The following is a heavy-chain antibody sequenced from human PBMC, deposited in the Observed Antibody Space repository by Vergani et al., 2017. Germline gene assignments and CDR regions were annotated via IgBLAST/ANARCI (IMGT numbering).Heavy chain of an antibody. Sequence: QVQLQESGPGLVKPSETLSLTCTVSVGSISSYYWSWIRQPPGKGLEWIGYIYYSGSTNYNPALKSRVTISVDTSKNQFSLKLSSVTAADTALYYCARVVVVPAAIHYYYYYYMDVWGKGTTVTVSS. V-gene: IGHV4-59*01. CDR1: VGSISSYY. J-gene: IGHJ6*03. CDR3: ARVVVVPAAIHYYYYYYMDV. CDR2: IYYSGST. D-gene: IGHD2-2*01.